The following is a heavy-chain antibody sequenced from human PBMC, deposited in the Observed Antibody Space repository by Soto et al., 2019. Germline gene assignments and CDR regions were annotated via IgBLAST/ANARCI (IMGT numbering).Heavy chain of an antibody. V-gene: IGHV3-30*18. Sequence: QVQLVESGGGVVQPGRSLRLSCAASGFTFSSYGMHWVRQAPGKGLEWVAVISYDGSNKYYADSVKGRFTISRDNSKNTLYLQMNSLRAEDTAVYYCAKDLGYCSGGSCPTNDYWGQGTLVTVSS. CDR3: AKDLGYCSGGSCPTNDY. D-gene: IGHD2-15*01. J-gene: IGHJ4*02. CDR1: GFTFSSYG. CDR2: ISYDGSNK.